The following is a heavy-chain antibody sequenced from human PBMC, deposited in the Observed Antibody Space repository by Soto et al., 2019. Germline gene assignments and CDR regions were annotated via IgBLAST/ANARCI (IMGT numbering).Heavy chain of an antibody. CDR3: ARHGGRGAAGTCYN. J-gene: IGHJ4*02. Sequence: QLQLQESGPGLVKSSETLSLTCSVSGGSITSRESYWGWIRQPPGKGLEWIGTIYFSGSTYYNPSLKSRVTMSVDTSKNQFSLKLSSVTAADTAVYYCARHGGRGAAGTCYNWGQGTLVTVSS. D-gene: IGHD6-13*01. CDR2: IYFSGST. CDR1: GGSITSRESY. V-gene: IGHV4-39*01.